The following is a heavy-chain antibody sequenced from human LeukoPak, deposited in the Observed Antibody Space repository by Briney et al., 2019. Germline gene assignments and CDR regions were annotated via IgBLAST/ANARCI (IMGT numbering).Heavy chain of an antibody. CDR3: AVYGDYGLSYYYGMDV. CDR2: IYHSGNT. Sequence: SETLSLTCSVSGGSIGSGRYFWSWIRQHPGKGPEWIGYIYHSGNTYYSPSLKSRVTISMDTSENQFSLYLSSMTAADTAVYYCAVYGDYGLSYYYGMDVWGQGTTVTVSS. J-gene: IGHJ6*02. V-gene: IGHV4-31*03. D-gene: IGHD4-17*01. CDR1: GGSIGSGRYF.